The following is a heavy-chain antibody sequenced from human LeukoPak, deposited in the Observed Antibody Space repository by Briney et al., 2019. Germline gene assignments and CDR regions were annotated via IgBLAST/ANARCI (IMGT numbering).Heavy chain of an antibody. CDR3: ARAAVGNGWHSDY. CDR2: ISAYNGNT. J-gene: IGHJ4*02. V-gene: IGHV1-18*01. D-gene: IGHD6-19*01. CDR1: GYTFTTYG. Sequence: GASVKVSCKISGYTFTTYGITWVRQARGQGLEWMGWISAYNGNTNYAQKPQGRVTMTTDTSTTTVYMELRSLRSDDTALYYCARAAVGNGWHSDYWGQGTLVTVSS.